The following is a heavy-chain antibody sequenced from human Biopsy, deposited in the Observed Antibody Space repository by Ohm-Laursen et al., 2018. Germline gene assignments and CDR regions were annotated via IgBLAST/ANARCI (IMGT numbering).Heavy chain of an antibody. V-gene: IGHV4-61*01. CDR2: IYSGGNT. Sequence: GTLSLTCTLSGYSIIPSGPENWSWIRQPPGQGLQYIGFIYSGGNTNYNPSLRSRVTMSVDTSKNQFSLRLNSVSAADTAVYYCARGMRTTGWPYFDYWGQGILVTVSS. CDR1: GYSIIPSGPEN. CDR3: ARGMRTTGWPYFDY. J-gene: IGHJ4*02. D-gene: IGHD2/OR15-2a*01.